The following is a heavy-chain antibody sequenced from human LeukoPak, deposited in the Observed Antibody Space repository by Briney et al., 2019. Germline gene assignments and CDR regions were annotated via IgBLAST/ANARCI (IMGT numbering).Heavy chain of an antibody. J-gene: IGHJ4*02. CDR2: IYYSGST. Sequence: SETLSLTCTVSGGSISSSSYYWGWIRQPPGKGLEWIGSIYYSGSTYYNPSLKSRVTISVDTSKNQFSLKLSSVTAADTAVYYCARRGSPFAGYNLMYYFDYWGQGTLVTVSS. D-gene: IGHD5-24*01. V-gene: IGHV4-39*01. CDR3: ARRGSPFAGYNLMYYFDY. CDR1: GGSISSSSYY.